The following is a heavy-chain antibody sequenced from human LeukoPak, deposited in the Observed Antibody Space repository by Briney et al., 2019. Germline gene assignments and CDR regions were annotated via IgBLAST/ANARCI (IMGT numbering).Heavy chain of an antibody. J-gene: IGHJ6*02. CDR2: IYYSGST. V-gene: IGHV4-39*01. CDR1: GGSISSGTYY. D-gene: IGHD2-2*01. CDR3: ARLVPATHLYYYGMDV. Sequence: PSETLSLTCTVSGGSISSGTYYWGWVRQSPGEGLEWIGSIYYSGSTYYNPSLMSRVTISVDTSKNQFFLRLNSVTAAGTAVYYCARLVPATHLYYYGMDVWGQGTTVTVSS.